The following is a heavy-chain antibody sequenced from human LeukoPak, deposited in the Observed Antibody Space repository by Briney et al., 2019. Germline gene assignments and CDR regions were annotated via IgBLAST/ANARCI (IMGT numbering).Heavy chain of an antibody. CDR2: ISAYNGNT. Sequence: ASVKVSCKASGYTFTSYGISWVRQAPGQGLEWMGWISAYNGNTNYAQKLQGRVTMTTDTSTSTAYMELRSLRSDDTAVYYCARGTPATWIQLWLSEPNWFDPWGQGTLVTVSS. D-gene: IGHD5-18*01. CDR3: ARGTPATWIQLWLSEPNWFDP. V-gene: IGHV1-18*01. CDR1: GYTFTSYG. J-gene: IGHJ5*02.